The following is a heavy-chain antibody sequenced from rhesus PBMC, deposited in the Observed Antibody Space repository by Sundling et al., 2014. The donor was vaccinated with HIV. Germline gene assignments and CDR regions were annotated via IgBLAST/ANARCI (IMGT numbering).Heavy chain of an antibody. CDR3: SRTDL. J-gene: IGHJ4*01. Sequence: QVHLEESGPGLVKPSETLSLTCGVSGVSITSSHWWSWIRQPPGKGLEWIASVYGNSAATHYNPSLENRVAISKDTSKNQFSLTLNSVTAADTAVYYCSRTDLWGQGVLVTVSS. CDR2: VYGNSAAT. CDR1: GVSITSSHW. V-gene: IGHV4-92*01.